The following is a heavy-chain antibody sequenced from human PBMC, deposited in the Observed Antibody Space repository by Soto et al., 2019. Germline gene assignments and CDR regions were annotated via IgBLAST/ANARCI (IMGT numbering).Heavy chain of an antibody. V-gene: IGHV1-69*06. CDR1: GGTFDRHS. D-gene: IGHD2-8*02. CDR3: AIWAGDCTEVDWFAHLDY. Sequence: QAQLVQSGAEVKTPGSSVRVSCRSTGGTFDRHSLIWLRQAPGQGLEWMGGVVPIFAAPKYAQKFQGRVAITANRTMPTTYMAVFRLTSADTDMYYCAIWAGDCTEVDWFAHLDYWGRGTLVTGSS. CDR2: VVPIFAAP. J-gene: IGHJ4*02.